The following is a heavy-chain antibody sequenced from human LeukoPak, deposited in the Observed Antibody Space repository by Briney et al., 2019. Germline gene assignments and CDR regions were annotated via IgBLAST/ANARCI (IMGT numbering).Heavy chain of an antibody. CDR2: IYTSGST. CDR3: ARGSRGWFDP. CDR1: GGSISSGSYY. J-gene: IGHJ5*02. V-gene: IGHV4-61*02. Sequence: SQTLSLTCTVSGGSISSGSYYWSWIRQPTGKGLEWIGRIYTSGSTNYNPSLKSRVTISVDTSKNQFSLKLSSVTAADTAVYYCARGSRGWFDPWGQGTLVTVSS.